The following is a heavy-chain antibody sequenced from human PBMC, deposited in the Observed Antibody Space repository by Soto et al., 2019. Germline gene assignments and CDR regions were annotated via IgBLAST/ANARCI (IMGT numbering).Heavy chain of an antibody. CDR1: GCILSNSD. CDR2: ISGSSGYT. Sequence: PXQFRRRSGVASGCILSNSDEIEVRKAPGKGLEWVAYISGSSGYTGYADSVKGRFTISRDNAKNSLYLKMNSLRVEDTAVYYRARHRGGYGPPDVSGQGTTVTVSS. CDR3: ARHRGGYGPPDV. V-gene: IGHV3-11*06. J-gene: IGHJ6*02. D-gene: IGHD5-12*01.